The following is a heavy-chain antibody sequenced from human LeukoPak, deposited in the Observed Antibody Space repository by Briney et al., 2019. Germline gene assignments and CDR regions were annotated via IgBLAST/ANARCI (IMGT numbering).Heavy chain of an antibody. CDR3: AKGVYQLKWVFDAFDI. V-gene: IGHV3-30-3*01. J-gene: IGHJ3*02. Sequence: GGSLRLSCAASGFTLRSYTMHWVRQAPGKGLEWVAVISYDGSNKYYADSVKGRFTISRDNSKNTLYLQMNSLRAEDTAVYYCAKGVYQLKWVFDAFDIWGQGTMVTVSS. CDR2: ISYDGSNK. D-gene: IGHD2-2*01. CDR1: GFTLRSYT.